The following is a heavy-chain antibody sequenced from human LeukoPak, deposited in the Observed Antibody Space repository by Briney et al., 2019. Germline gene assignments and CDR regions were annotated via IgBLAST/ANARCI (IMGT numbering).Heavy chain of an antibody. CDR2: IYYSGST. CDR3: ARDGDTMVRGVIMD. V-gene: IGHV4-59*01. J-gene: IGHJ4*02. Sequence: SETLSLTCTVSGGSISSYYWSWIRQPPGKGLEWIGYIYYSGSTNYNPSLKSRVTISVDTSKNQFSLKLSSVTAADTAVYYCARDGDTMVRGVIMDWGQGTLVTVSS. D-gene: IGHD3-10*01. CDR1: GGSISSYY.